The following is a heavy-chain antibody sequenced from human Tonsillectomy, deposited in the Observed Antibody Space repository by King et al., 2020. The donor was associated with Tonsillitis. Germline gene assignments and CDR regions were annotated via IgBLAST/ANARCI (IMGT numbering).Heavy chain of an antibody. Sequence: VQLVESGGGLVKPGGSLRLSCVVSGFGFDTYTMNWVRQAPGRGLEFIASVSTSSYYIYYADSVKGRFTISRDNAQNSLYLQMSSLRAEDTAVYYCARDVDGYPIDHWGQGTLVTVSS. V-gene: IGHV3-21*01. CDR1: GFGFDTYT. J-gene: IGHJ5*02. CDR3: ARDVDGYPIDH. CDR2: VSTSSYYI. D-gene: IGHD5-24*01.